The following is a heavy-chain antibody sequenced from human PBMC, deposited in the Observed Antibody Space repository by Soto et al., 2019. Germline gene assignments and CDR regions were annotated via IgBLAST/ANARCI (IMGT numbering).Heavy chain of an antibody. D-gene: IGHD3-3*01. V-gene: IGHV1-3*01. CDR1: GYTFTSYA. CDR3: ARDRLARMPPGFWSPGDYYYGMDV. J-gene: IGHJ6*02. Sequence: QVQLVQSGAEVKKPGASVKVSCKASGYTFTSYAMYWVRQAPGQRLEWMGWINAGNGNTKYSQKFQGRVTITRDTSASTAYMELSSLRSEDTAVYYCARDRLARMPPGFWSPGDYYYGMDVWGQGTTVTVSS. CDR2: INAGNGNT.